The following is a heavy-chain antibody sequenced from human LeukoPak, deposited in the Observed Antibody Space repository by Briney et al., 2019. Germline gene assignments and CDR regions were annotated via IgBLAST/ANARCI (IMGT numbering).Heavy chain of an antibody. V-gene: IGHV3-30*04. Sequence: PGGSLRLSCAASGFTFSSYAMHWVRQAPGKGLEWVAVISYDGSNKYYADSVKGRFTISRDNTKNTLYLQMNSLRAEDTAVYYCASGAKYYFDYWGQGTLVTVSS. CDR1: GFTFSSYA. J-gene: IGHJ4*02. D-gene: IGHD3-16*01. CDR2: ISYDGSNK. CDR3: ASGAKYYFDY.